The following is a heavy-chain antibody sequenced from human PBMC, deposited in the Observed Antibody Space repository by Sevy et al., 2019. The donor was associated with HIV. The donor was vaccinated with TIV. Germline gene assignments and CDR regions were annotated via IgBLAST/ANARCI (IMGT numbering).Heavy chain of an antibody. J-gene: IGHJ6*02. Sequence: GGSLRLSCAASGFTFSSYWMSWVRQAPGKGLEWVANIKQDGSEKYYVDSVKGRFTISRDNAKNSLYLQMNSLRAEDTAVYYCARGGYGSGSYYMSGMDVWGQGTTITVSS. CDR1: GFTFSSYW. D-gene: IGHD3-10*01. V-gene: IGHV3-7*04. CDR3: ARGGYGSGSYYMSGMDV. CDR2: IKQDGSEK.